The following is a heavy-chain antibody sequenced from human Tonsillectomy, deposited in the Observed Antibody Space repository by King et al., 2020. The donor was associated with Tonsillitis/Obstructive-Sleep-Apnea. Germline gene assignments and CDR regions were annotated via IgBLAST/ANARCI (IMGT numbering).Heavy chain of an antibody. J-gene: IGHJ6*03. V-gene: IGHV4-39*01. Sequence: QLQESGPGLVKPSETLSLTCTVSGGSISSSSYYWGWIRQPPGKGLEWIGTIYYNGITYYHPSLKSRVTISVDTSKNQFSLKLNSVTAADTALYYCVRHDEDGDGNYYYYMDVWGTGTTVTVS. CDR2: IYYNGIT. CDR3: VRHDEDGDGNYYYYMDV. D-gene: IGHD4-17*01. CDR1: GGSISSSSYY.